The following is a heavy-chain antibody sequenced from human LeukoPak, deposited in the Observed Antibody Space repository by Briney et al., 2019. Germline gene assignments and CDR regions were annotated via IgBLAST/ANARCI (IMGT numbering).Heavy chain of an antibody. CDR2: ISWNSGSI. CDR1: GFTFDDYA. CDR3: AELGITMIGGV. V-gene: IGHV3-9*01. Sequence: GGSLRLSCAASGFTFDDYAMHWVRQAPGEGLEWVSGISWNSGSIGYADSMKGRFTISRDNAKNSLYLQMNSLRAEDTAVYYCAELGITMIGGVWGKGTTVTISS. J-gene: IGHJ6*04. D-gene: IGHD3-10*02.